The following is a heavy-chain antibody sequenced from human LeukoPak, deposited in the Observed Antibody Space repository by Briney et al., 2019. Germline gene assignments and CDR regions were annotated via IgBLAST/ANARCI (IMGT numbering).Heavy chain of an antibody. D-gene: IGHD3-16*01. CDR2: IIPIFGTA. CDR1: GNTFTSYA. V-gene: IGHV1-69*06. J-gene: IGHJ6*03. CDR3: ATGVYLSYYMDV. Sequence: ASVKVSCKASGNTFTSYAINWVRQAPGQGLEWMGWIIPIFGTANYAQKFQGRVTMTEDTSTDTAYMELSSLRSEDTAVYYCATGVYLSYYMDVWGKGTTVTVSS.